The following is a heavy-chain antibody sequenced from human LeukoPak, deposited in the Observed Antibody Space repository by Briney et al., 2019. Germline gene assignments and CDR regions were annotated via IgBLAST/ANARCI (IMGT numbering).Heavy chain of an antibody. CDR2: IYNGVNT. Sequence: SETLSLTCTVSGASVSSASYWTWIRQPPGKGVEWIAHIYNGVNTNYNPSLKSRVTISVDTSKNQFSLRLNSVTAADTAVYYCARGRAFNSGAFDPWGQGSLVTVSS. V-gene: IGHV4-61*01. CDR1: GASVSSASY. D-gene: IGHD1-26*01. J-gene: IGHJ5*02. CDR3: ARGRAFNSGAFDP.